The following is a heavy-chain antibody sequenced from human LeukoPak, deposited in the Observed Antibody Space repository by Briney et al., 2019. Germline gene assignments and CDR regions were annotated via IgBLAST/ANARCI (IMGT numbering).Heavy chain of an antibody. J-gene: IGHJ4*02. CDR3: ASYCSSTSCPEGFDY. CDR1: GFTVSSNY. D-gene: IGHD2-2*01. V-gene: IGHV3-21*01. CDR2: ISGSSSYI. Sequence: PGGSLRLSCAASGFTVSSNYMSWVRQAPGKGLEWVSSISGSSSYIYCADSVKGRFTISRDNAKNSLYLQMNSLRAEDTAVYYCASYCSSTSCPEGFDYWGQGTLVTVSS.